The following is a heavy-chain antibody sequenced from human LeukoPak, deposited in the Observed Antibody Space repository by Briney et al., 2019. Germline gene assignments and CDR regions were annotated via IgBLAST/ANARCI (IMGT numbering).Heavy chain of an antibody. Sequence: PGGSLRLSCAASGFTFSSYTMNWVRQAPGKGLVWVSRINSDGSGTTYADSVKGRFTISRDNAKNTLYLQMNSLRAEDTAMYYCARERRRYDFWSGYYGWYFDLWGRGTLVTVSS. CDR2: INSDGSGT. J-gene: IGHJ2*01. V-gene: IGHV3-74*01. CDR1: GFTFSSYT. D-gene: IGHD3-3*01. CDR3: ARERRRYDFWSGYYGWYFDL.